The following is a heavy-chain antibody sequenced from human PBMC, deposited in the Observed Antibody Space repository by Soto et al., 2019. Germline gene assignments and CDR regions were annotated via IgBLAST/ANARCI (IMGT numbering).Heavy chain of an antibody. CDR3: AADYGGINWFDP. CDR2: INPSGGST. J-gene: IGHJ5*02. D-gene: IGHD4-17*01. Sequence: GASVKVSCKASGYTFTGYYMHWVRQAPGQGLEWMGIINPSGGSTSYAQKFQGRVTMTRDTSTSTVYMELSSLRSEDTAVYYCAADYGGINWFDPWGQGTLVTVSS. CDR1: GYTFTGYY. V-gene: IGHV1-46*01.